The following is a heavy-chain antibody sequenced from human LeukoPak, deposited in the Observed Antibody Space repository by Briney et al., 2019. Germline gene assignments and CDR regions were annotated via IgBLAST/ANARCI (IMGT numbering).Heavy chain of an antibody. CDR3: ARLSGYSSGHYYSDY. CDR2: IYYRGST. Sequence: PSETLSLTCTVSGGCISSDYRSWIRQPPGKGLEWIGYIYYRGSTNYNPSLKSRVTISVDTSKNQFSLKLSSVTAADTAVYYCARLSGYSSGHYYSDYWGQGTLVTVSS. J-gene: IGHJ4*02. V-gene: IGHV4-59*01. CDR1: GGCISSDY. D-gene: IGHD3-22*01.